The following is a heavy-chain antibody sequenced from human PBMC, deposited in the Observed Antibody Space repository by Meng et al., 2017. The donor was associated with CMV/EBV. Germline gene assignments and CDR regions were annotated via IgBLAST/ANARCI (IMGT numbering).Heavy chain of an antibody. J-gene: IGHJ4*02. CDR2: IRYDGSNK. CDR1: GFTFSSYG. D-gene: IGHD1-26*01. Sequence: GESLKISCAASGFTFSSYGMHWVRQAPGKGLEWVAFIRYDGSNKYYADFVKGRFTISRDNSKNTLYLQMNSLRAEDTAVYYCAKESLLYSGSYFDYWGQGTLVTVSS. V-gene: IGHV3-30*02. CDR3: AKESLLYSGSYFDY.